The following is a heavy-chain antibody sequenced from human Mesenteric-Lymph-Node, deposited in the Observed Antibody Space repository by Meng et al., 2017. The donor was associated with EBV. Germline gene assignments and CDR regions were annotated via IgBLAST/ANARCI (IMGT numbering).Heavy chain of an antibody. J-gene: IGHJ4*02. Sequence: AQLVQSGAEVKAPGASVKISCKTSGYTFITSAMHWLRQAPGQRPEWMGWINVGTGTTKYSQTFLGRVTISGDTSTSTGYMELSSLKSEDTAVYFCASPKGYNFWTGYADYWGQGTLVTVSS. CDR2: INVGTGTT. D-gene: IGHD3/OR15-3a*01. CDR3: ASPKGYNFWTGYADY. CDR1: GYTFITSA. V-gene: IGHV1-3*01.